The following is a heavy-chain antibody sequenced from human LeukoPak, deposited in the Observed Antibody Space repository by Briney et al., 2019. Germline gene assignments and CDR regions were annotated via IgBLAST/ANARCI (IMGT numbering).Heavy chain of an antibody. CDR2: INSDGSST. CDR3: ATLVATTRGFDP. J-gene: IGHJ5*02. D-gene: IGHD5-12*01. CDR1: GFTFSSYW. V-gene: IGHV3-74*01. Sequence: PGGSLRLSCAASGFTFSSYWMHWVRQAPGKGLVWVSRINSDGSSTSYADSVKGRFTISRDNAKNTLYLQMNSLRAEDTAVYYCATLVATTRGFDPWGQGTLVTVSS.